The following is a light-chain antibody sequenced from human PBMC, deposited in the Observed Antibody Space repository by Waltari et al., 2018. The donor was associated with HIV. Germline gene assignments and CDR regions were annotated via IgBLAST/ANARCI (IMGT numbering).Light chain of an antibody. V-gene: IGKV3-20*01. Sequence: EIVLTQSPVTLSLSPGERATLSCRSSQSVSTTLPWYQQKPGQAPRLLIYGEASRATGIPERFSGSGSGTDFTLTISRREQEDFAVYYCQQHSNSGPITFGQGTRLEIK. CDR1: QSVSTT. J-gene: IGKJ5*01. CDR2: GEA. CDR3: QQHSNSGPIT.